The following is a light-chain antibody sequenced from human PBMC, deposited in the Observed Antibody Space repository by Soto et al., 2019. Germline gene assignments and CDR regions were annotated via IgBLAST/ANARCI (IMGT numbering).Light chain of an antibody. V-gene: IGLV2-23*02. CDR3: CSYAGSSTYV. CDR1: SSDVGSYNL. Sequence: QSALTQPASVSGSPGQSITISCTGTSSDVGSYNLVSWYQQHPGKAPKVMIYEVSKRPSGVPNRFSGSKSGNTASLTISGXQXXDEADYYCCSYAGSSTYVFGTGTKLTVL. CDR2: EVS. J-gene: IGLJ1*01.